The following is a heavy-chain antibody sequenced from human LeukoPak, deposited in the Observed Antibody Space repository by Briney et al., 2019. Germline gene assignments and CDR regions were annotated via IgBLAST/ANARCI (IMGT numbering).Heavy chain of an antibody. CDR3: ARGLISYDSSGYSDY. CDR1: GYTFTSYG. Sequence: ASVKVSCKASGYTFTSYGISWVRQAPGQGLEWMGWISAYNGNTNYAQKLQGRVTTTTDTSTSTAYMELRSLRSDDTAVYYCARGLISYDSSGYSDYWGQGTLVTVSS. D-gene: IGHD3-22*01. CDR2: ISAYNGNT. V-gene: IGHV1-18*01. J-gene: IGHJ4*02.